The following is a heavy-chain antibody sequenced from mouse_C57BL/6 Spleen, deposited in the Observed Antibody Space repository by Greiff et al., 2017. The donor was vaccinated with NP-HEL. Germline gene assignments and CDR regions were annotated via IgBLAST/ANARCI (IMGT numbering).Heavy chain of an antibody. CDR1: GYTFTEYT. Sequence: QFQLQQSGAELVKPGASVKLSCKASGYTFTEYTIHWVKQRSGQGLEWIGWFYPGSGSIKYNEKFKDKATLTADKSSSTVYIELIRLTSEDSAVYFCARPEDDGYSFDYWGQGPTLTVSS. D-gene: IGHD2-3*01. CDR2: FYPGSGSI. J-gene: IGHJ2*01. V-gene: IGHV1-62-2*01. CDR3: ARPEDDGYSFDY.